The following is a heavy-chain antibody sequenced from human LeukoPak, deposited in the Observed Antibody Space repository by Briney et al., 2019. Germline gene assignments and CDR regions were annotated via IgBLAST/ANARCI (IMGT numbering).Heavy chain of an antibody. V-gene: IGHV1-24*01. CDR3: ATPYYGSGSYSNFDY. J-gene: IGHJ4*02. CDR2: FDPEDGET. Sequence: ASVTVSCKVSGYTLTELSMHWVRQAPGKGLEWMGGFDPEDGETIYAQKFQGRVTMTEDTSTDTAYMELSSLRSEDTAVYYCATPYYGSGSYSNFDYWGQGTLVTVSS. CDR1: GYTLTELS. D-gene: IGHD3-10*01.